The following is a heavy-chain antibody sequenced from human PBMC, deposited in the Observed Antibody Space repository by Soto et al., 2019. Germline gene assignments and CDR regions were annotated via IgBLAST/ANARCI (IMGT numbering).Heavy chain of an antibody. CDR3: CSTIFGVVQYYYYGMDV. CDR1: GFTFSSYA. V-gene: IGHV3-23*01. D-gene: IGHD3-3*01. J-gene: IGHJ6*02. CDR2: ISGSGGIT. Sequence: GGSLRLSCAASGFTFSSYAMSCVRQAPGKGLEWVSAISGSGGITYYADSLKGRFTISRDNSKNTLYRQMNSLRAEDTAVYYCCSTIFGVVQYYYYGMDVWAQGTTVTVSS.